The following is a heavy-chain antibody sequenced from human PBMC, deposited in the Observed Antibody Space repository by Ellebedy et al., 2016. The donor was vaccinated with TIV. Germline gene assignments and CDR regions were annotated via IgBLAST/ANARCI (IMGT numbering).Heavy chain of an antibody. CDR2: SKSKADGGAT. CDR3: TKNLRWEDQKDY. J-gene: IGHJ4*02. Sequence: PGGSLRLSCVASGLIFKNAWMSWVRQVPGKGLEWVGRSKSKADGGATDFAAPVRGRFTISRDDSKDTLYLQMNILKTEDTAVYYCTKNLRWEDQKDYWGQGTLVTVSS. D-gene: IGHD1-26*01. CDR1: GLIFKNAW. V-gene: IGHV3-15*01.